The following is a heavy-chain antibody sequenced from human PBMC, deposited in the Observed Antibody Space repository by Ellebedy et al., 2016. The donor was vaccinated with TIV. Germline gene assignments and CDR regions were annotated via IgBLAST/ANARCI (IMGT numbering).Heavy chain of an antibody. V-gene: IGHV3-11*01. CDR3: VNYVWGSYRFDY. CDR2: ISSSGSTI. J-gene: IGHJ4*02. D-gene: IGHD3-16*02. Sequence: GGSLRLXCAASGFTFSDYYMSWIRQAPGKGLEWVSYISSSGSTIYYADSVKGRFTTSRDNAKNSLYLQMNSLRAEDTAVYYCVNYVWGSYRFDYWGQGTLVTVSS. CDR1: GFTFSDYY.